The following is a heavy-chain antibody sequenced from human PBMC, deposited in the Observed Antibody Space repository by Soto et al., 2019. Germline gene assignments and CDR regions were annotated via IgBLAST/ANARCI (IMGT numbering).Heavy chain of an antibody. CDR3: ARDRGYDAHDYYYNAMDV. J-gene: IGHJ6*02. Sequence: EVQLVESGGGLVKPGGSLSLSCVASGFPFRTYTINWVRQAPGKGLEWVSGIRGFSPYTFYAEPVKGRFTISRDNAKNSLYLQMNSLGVEDTTVYYCARDRGYDAHDYYYNAMDVWGQGTTVTVSS. CDR1: GFPFRTYT. D-gene: IGHD2-15*01. V-gene: IGHV3-21*01. CDR2: IRGFSPYT.